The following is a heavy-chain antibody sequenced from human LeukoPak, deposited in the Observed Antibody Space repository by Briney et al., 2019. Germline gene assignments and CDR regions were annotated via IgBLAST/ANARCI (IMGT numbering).Heavy chain of an antibody. D-gene: IGHD3-9*01. Sequence: ASVKVSCKASGYTFTGYYMHWVRQAPGQGLEWMGWINPNSGGTNYAQKFQGRVTMTRDTSISTAYMELSRLRSDDTAVYYCARGGVGDILTGYYQPLFDYWGQGTLVTVSS. V-gene: IGHV1-2*02. J-gene: IGHJ4*02. CDR2: INPNSGGT. CDR1: GYTFTGYY. CDR3: ARGGVGDILTGYYQPLFDY.